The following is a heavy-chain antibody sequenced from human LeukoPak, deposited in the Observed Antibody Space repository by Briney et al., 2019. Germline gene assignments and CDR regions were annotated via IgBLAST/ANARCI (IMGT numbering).Heavy chain of an antibody. CDR3: ARGLAAAGNGDDAFDI. J-gene: IGHJ3*02. V-gene: IGHV3-23*01. CDR2: ISGSGGST. D-gene: IGHD6-13*01. CDR1: GFTFSSYA. Sequence: GGSLRLSCAASGFTFSSYAMSWVRQAPGKGLEWVSAISGSGGSTYYADSVKGRFTISRDNSKNTLYLQMNSLRAEDTVVYYCARGLAAAGNGDDAFDIWGQGTMVTVSS.